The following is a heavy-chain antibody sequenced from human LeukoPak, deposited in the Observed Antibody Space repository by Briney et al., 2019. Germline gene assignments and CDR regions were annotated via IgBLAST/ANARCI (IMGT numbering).Heavy chain of an antibody. V-gene: IGHV3-7*01. CDR1: GFTFSSYW. D-gene: IGHD2-2*01. CDR2: IKQDGSEK. CDR3: ARDGAPDAHCSSTSCAIR. Sequence: GGSLRLSCAASGFTFSSYWMNWVRQAPGKGLEWVANIKQDGSEKYYVDSVKGRFTISRDNAKNSLYLQMSSLRIEDTAVYYCARDGAPDAHCSSTSCAIRWGQGTLVTVSS. J-gene: IGHJ4*02.